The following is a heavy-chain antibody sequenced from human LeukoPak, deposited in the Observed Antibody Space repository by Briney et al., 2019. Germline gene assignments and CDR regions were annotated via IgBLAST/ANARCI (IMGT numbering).Heavy chain of an antibody. J-gene: IGHJ1*01. CDR1: GGSISSGSYY. V-gene: IGHV4-61*02. CDR3: ASPRGDDSGGYYTWYFHH. Sequence: SETLSLTCTVSGGSISSGSYYWSWIRQPAGKGLEWIGRIYTSGSTNYNPSLKSRVTISVDTSKNQFSLKLSSVTAADTAVYFCASPRGDDSGGYYTWYFHHWGQGILVTVSS. CDR2: IYTSGST. D-gene: IGHD3-22*01.